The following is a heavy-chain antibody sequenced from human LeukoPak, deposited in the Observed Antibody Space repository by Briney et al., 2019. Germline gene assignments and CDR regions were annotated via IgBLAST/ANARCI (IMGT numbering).Heavy chain of an antibody. CDR1: GFTFSSYS. D-gene: IGHD5-24*01. CDR3: ARKGDAYGSDSYFYMDV. CDR2: ISSSGNSM. J-gene: IGHJ6*03. Sequence: GGSLRLSCEASGFTFSSYSMNWVCQAPGKGLEWVSSISSSGNSMYYADSVKGRFTISRDNAKNSLFLQMNSLRAEDTAVYYCARKGDAYGSDSYFYMDVWGKGTAVTVSS. V-gene: IGHV3-21*01.